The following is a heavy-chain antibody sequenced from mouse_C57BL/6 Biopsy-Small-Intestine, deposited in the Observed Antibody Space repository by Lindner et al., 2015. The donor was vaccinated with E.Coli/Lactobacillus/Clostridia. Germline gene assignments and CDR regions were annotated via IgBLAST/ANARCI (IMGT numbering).Heavy chain of an antibody. J-gene: IGHJ3*01. D-gene: IGHD2-2*01. V-gene: IGHV1-81*01. CDR2: IYPRSGNT. CDR3: EGVTTGRFAY. CDR1: GYTFTSYG. Sequence: VQLQESGAELARPGASVKLSCKASGYTFTSYGISWVKQRTGQGLEWIGEIYPRSGNTYYNEKFKGKATLTADKSSSTAYMELRSLTSEDSAAYFCEGVTTGRFAYWGQGTLVTVSA.